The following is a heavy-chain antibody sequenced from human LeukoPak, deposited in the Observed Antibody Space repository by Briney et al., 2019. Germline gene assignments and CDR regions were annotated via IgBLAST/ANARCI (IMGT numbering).Heavy chain of an antibody. CDR3: AREVGGFDY. CDR1: GFTFSSYA. J-gene: IGHJ4*02. Sequence: PGGSLRLSYAASGFTFSSYAMHWVRQAPGKGLEWVAVISYDGSNKYYADSVKGRFTISRDNSKNTLYLQMNSLRAEDTAVYYCAREVGGFDYWGQGTLVTVSS. V-gene: IGHV3-30-3*01. D-gene: IGHD3-16*01. CDR2: ISYDGSNK.